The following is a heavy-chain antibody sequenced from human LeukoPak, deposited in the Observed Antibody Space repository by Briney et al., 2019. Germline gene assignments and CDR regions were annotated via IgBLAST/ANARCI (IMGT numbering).Heavy chain of an antibody. J-gene: IGHJ3*02. CDR2: IYYSGRT. CDR1: GGSISSYY. D-gene: IGHD2-15*01. Sequence: SETLSLTCTVSGGSISSYYWSWIRQPPGKGLEWIGYIYYSGRTDYSPSLKSRVTISVDTSRNQFSLKLSSVTAADTAVYYCAREELGYCSGGNCHDAFDIWGQGTMVTVSS. CDR3: AREELGYCSGGNCHDAFDI. V-gene: IGHV4-59*01.